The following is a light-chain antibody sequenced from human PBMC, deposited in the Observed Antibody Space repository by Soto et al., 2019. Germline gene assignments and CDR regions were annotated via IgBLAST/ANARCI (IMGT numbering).Light chain of an antibody. CDR1: KSISSN. J-gene: IGKJ1*01. CDR2: GAS. CDR3: QQYGSSPRT. Sequence: EILMTQSPATLSVSPGERATLSCRAGKSISSNLGWYQLKPGQAPRLLIYGASPRATGIPARFSGSGSGTDFTLTISRLEPEDFAVYYCQQYGSSPRTFGQGTKVDI. V-gene: IGKV3-15*01.